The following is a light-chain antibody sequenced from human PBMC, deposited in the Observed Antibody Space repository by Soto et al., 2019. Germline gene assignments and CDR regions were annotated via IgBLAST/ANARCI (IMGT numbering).Light chain of an antibody. V-gene: IGKV3-20*01. CDR3: QQYGSSPRT. J-gene: IGKJ1*01. CDR1: ESVSSIY. CDR2: GAS. Sequence: ENVLTQSPGTLSLSPGERATLSCRASESVSSIYVAWYQQKPGQAPTLLIYGASTRATGIPDRFSGSGSGTDFTLTISRMEPEDFAVYCCQQYGSSPRTFGQGTKVDIK.